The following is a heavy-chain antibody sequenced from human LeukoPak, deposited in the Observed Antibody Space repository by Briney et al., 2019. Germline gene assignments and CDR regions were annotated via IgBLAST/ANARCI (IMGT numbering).Heavy chain of an antibody. D-gene: IGHD6-19*01. J-gene: IGHJ4*02. CDR2: IRSNGGST. CDR3: ARRGSGWEFDY. CDR1: GFTFSSHS. V-gene: IGHV3-64*01. Sequence: GGSLRLSCVASGFTFSSHSMHWVRQAPGKGLEYVSGIRSNGGSTYFAKSVKGRFTISRDNSKNTLDLQMGSLRAEDMAVYYCARRGSGWEFDYWGQGTLVTVSP.